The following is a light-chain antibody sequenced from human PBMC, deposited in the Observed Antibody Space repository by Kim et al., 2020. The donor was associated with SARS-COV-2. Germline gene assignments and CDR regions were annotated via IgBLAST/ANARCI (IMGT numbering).Light chain of an antibody. CDR2: RNN. CDR1: SNNVGNQG. Sequence: LTQPPSVSKDLRQTATLTCTGNSNNVGNQGASWLQQHQGHPPKLVSYRNNNRPSGISERLSASRSGNTASLTITGLQPEDGADYYCSAWDSSLSSVVFGGGTQLTVL. J-gene: IGLJ2*01. V-gene: IGLV10-54*01. CDR3: SAWDSSLSSVV.